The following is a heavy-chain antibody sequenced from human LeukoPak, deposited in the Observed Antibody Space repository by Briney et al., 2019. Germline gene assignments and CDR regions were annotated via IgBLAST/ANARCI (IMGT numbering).Heavy chain of an antibody. D-gene: IGHD3-10*01. Sequence: PGGPLRLSCTTPGFTLGDYSMSWFRQAPGKGREGVGFIIRKAYHATKENAACVEGIFTISRDDTKSIAYLQMSSLNTEDAAVYYCTGSFEELTFFDYWGLGTLVTVSS. CDR2: IIRKAYHATK. J-gene: IGHJ4*02. CDR3: TGSFEELTFFDY. CDR1: GFTLGDYS. V-gene: IGHV3-49*03.